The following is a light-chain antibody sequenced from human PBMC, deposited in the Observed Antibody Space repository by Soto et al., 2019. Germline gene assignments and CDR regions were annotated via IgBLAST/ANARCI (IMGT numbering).Light chain of an antibody. CDR2: SNN. CDR3: SVWDDSLNGPV. Sequence: QSVLTHPPSASGTPGQRVTISCSGGASNIGRNTVNWYQDLPGTAPKLLISSNNKLPSGVPERFSGSKSGTSASLAISGLQSEDEDDYYCSVWDDSLNGPVFGGGTKLTVL. J-gene: IGLJ3*02. V-gene: IGLV1-44*01. CDR1: ASNIGRNT.